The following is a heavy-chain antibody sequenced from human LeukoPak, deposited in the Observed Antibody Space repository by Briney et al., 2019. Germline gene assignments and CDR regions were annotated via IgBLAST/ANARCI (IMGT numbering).Heavy chain of an antibody. D-gene: IGHD2-2*01. J-gene: IGHJ6*03. CDR3: ARYQLLSTYYYYYMDV. V-gene: IGHV3-11*04. CDR2: ISSSGSTI. Sequence: GGSLRLSCAASGFTFSDYYMSWIRQAPGKGLEWVSYISSSGSTIYYADSVKGRFTISRDNAKNSLYLQMNSLRAEDTAVYYCARYQLLSTYYYYYMDVWGKGTTVTISS. CDR1: GFTFSDYY.